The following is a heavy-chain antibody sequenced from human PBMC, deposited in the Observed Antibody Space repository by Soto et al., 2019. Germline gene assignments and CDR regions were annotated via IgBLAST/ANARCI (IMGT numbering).Heavy chain of an antibody. CDR2: ISGSGGST. D-gene: IGHD6-13*01. V-gene: IGHV3-23*01. J-gene: IGHJ5*02. Sequence: GGSLILSCTASGFTFSSYAMSWVRQAPGKGLEWVSAISGSGGSTYYADSVKGRFTISRDNSKNTLYLQMNSLRAEDTAVYYCAKPPYSSSWYGIGWFDPWGQGTLVTVSS. CDR1: GFTFSSYA. CDR3: AKPPYSSSWYGIGWFDP.